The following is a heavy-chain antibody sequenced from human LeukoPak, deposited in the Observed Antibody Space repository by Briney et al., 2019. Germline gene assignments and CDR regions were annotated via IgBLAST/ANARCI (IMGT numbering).Heavy chain of an antibody. Sequence: GGSLRLSCVASGFTFDDYAIHWVRQAPGKGLQWVSGISWNSGSMGYADSVKGRFTISRDNAKNSLYLQMNSLRAEDTAFYYCAKAYSSSGGSFDYWGQGTLVTVSS. D-gene: IGHD2-2*01. J-gene: IGHJ4*02. CDR2: ISWNSGSM. CDR3: AKAYSSSGGSFDY. V-gene: IGHV3-9*01. CDR1: GFTFDDYA.